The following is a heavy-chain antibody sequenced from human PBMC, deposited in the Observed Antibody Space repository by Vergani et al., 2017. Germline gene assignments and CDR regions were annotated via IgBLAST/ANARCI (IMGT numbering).Heavy chain of an antibody. CDR1: GGSISSSTYY. J-gene: IGHJ4*02. CDR2: IYYSGST. V-gene: IGHV4-39*07. Sequence: QLQLQESGPGLVKPSETLSLTCTVSGGSISSSTYYWGWIRQPPGTGLVWIGSIYYSGSTYYNPSLKSRVTRSVDTSKNQFSLTLSAVTAADTAVYYCARVVRFLEWYTNDYWGQGTLVTVSA. CDR3: ARVVRFLEWYTNDY. D-gene: IGHD3-3*01.